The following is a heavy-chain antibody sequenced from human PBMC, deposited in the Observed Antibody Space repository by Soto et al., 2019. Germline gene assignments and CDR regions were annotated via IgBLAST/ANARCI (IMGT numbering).Heavy chain of an antibody. J-gene: IGHJ6*02. V-gene: IGHV1-18*01. Sequence: QVQLVQSGAEVKKPGASVKVSCKASGYTFASDGISWVRQAPGQGLEWMGWISAYNGNTNYAQKLQGRVTMTTDTSTSTAYMELRSLRSDDTAVYYCASFSIAATDPYGVDVWGQGTTVTVSS. CDR2: ISAYNGNT. CDR3: ASFSIAATDPYGVDV. D-gene: IGHD6-13*01. CDR1: GYTFASDG.